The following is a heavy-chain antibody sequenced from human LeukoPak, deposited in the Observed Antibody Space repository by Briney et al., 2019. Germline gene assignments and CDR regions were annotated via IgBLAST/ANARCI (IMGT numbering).Heavy chain of an antibody. V-gene: IGHV1-18*01. J-gene: IGHJ6*02. CDR1: GYTFTSYG. CDR2: FSAYNGNT. D-gene: IGHD3-3*01. CDR3: ATCDFWSGYSTDYYYGMDV. Sequence: ASVKVSCKASGYTFTSYGISWVRQAPGQGLEWMGWFSAYNGNTNYAQKLQGRVTMTTDTSTSTAYMELRSLRSDDTAVYYCATCDFWSGYSTDYYYGMDVWGQGTTVTVSS.